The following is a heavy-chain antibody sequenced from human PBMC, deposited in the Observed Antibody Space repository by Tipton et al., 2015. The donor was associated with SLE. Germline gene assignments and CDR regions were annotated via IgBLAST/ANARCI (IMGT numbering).Heavy chain of an antibody. CDR1: GYSITSGDY. V-gene: IGHV4-38-2*02. D-gene: IGHD5-12*01. CDR3: ARQVASFDY. Sequence: TLSLTCTVSGYSITSGDYWGWIRQPPGKGLEWIAIISHTESTYYNPSLKSRVTISIDTSRNQFSLRLNSVTASDTAVYYCARQVASFDYWGQGTLVTVSS. CDR2: ISHTEST. J-gene: IGHJ4*02.